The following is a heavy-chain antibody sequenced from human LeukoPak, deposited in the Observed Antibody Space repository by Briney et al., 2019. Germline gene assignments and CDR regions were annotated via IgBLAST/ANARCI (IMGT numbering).Heavy chain of an antibody. CDR2: INYSGST. J-gene: IGHJ6*03. V-gene: IGHV4-59*12. CDR3: ARDRGFMVRGSRRGYDDYYYYMDV. CDR1: GGSISTYY. Sequence: SETLSLTCTVSGGSISTYYWSWIRQSPGKGREWIGYINYSGSTNYNPSLKSRVTISVDTSKNQFSLKLSSVTAADTAVYYCARDRGFMVRGSRRGYDDYYYYMDVWGKGTTVTISS. D-gene: IGHD3-10*01.